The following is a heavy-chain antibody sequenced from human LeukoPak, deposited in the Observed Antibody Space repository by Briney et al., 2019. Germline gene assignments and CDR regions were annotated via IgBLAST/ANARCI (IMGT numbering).Heavy chain of an antibody. CDR2: FDPEDGEI. J-gene: IGHJ4*02. CDR1: GYTLTKLS. V-gene: IGHV1-24*01. CDR3: ATGAAYYYDSSGLGSFDY. Sequence: ASVKVSCKVSGYTLTKLSMHWVRQAPGKGLEWMGGFDPEDGEIIYAQKFQGRVTMTEDTSTDTAYMELSSLRSEDTAVYYCATGAAYYYDSSGLGSFDYWGQGTLVTVSS. D-gene: IGHD3-22*01.